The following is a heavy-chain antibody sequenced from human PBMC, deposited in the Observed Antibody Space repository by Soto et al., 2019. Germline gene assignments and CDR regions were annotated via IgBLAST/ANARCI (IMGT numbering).Heavy chain of an antibody. J-gene: IGHJ4*02. V-gene: IGHV3-23*01. CDR2: ISGSGGGT. Sequence: GGSLRLSCAGSVFPFSSYGMSWVRQAPGKGLEWVSSISGSGGGTYYADSVKGRFTISRDNSKNTLYLQMNSLRAEDTAVYFCAKILSAAGIDYWGQGTLVTVSS. CDR3: AKILSAAGIDY. CDR1: VFPFSSYG. D-gene: IGHD6-13*01.